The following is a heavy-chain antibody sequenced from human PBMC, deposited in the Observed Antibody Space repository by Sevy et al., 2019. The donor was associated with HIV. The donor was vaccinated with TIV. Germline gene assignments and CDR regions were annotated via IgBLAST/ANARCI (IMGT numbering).Heavy chain of an antibody. Sequence: GGSLRLSCVASGFTVSSNYMSWVRQAPGKGLEWVSVIYSGGSTYYADSVKGRFTISRDNSKNTLYLQMNSLRAEDTAVYYCARKRYYYDSSGYFDAFDIWGQGTMVTVSS. CDR1: GFTVSSNY. CDR2: IYSGGST. CDR3: ARKRYYYDSSGYFDAFDI. J-gene: IGHJ3*02. V-gene: IGHV3-53*01. D-gene: IGHD3-22*01.